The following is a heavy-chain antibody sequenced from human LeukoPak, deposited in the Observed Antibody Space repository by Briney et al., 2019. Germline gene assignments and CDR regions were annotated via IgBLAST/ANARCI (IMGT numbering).Heavy chain of an antibody. CDR2: IYYSGST. D-gene: IGHD1-26*01. V-gene: IGHV4-59*12. J-gene: IGHJ6*03. CDR1: GGSISSYY. CDR3: ARTPSGSYYYYYMDV. Sequence: SETLSLTCTVSGGSISSYYWSWIRQPPGKGLEWIGYIYYSGSTNYNASLKSRVTISVDTSKNQFSLKLSSVTAADTAVYYCARTPSGSYYYYYMDVWGKGTTVTVSS.